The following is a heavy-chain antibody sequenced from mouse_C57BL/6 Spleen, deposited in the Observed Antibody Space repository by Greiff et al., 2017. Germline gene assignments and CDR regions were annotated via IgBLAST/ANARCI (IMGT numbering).Heavy chain of an antibody. J-gene: IGHJ2*01. V-gene: IGHV1-69*01. CDR2: IDPSDSYT. CDR1: GYTFTSYW. D-gene: IGHD3-2*02. CDR3: TRAAQARFDY. Sequence: VQLQQPGAELVMPGASVKLSCKASGYTFTSYWMHWVKQRPGQGLEWIGEIDPSDSYTNYNQKFKGKSTLTVDKSSSTVYMQLSSLTSEDSAVYYRTRAAQARFDYWGQGTTLTVSS.